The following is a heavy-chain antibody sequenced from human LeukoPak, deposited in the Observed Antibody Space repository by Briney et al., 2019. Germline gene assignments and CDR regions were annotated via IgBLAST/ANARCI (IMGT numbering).Heavy chain of an antibody. CDR3: AKDLRYYYGSGSYYYYGMDV. V-gene: IGHV3-23*01. CDR1: GFTFSSYA. D-gene: IGHD3-10*01. CDR2: ISGSGGST. Sequence: GGSLRLSCAASGFTFSSYAMSWVRRAPGKGLEWVSAISGSGGSTYYADSVKGRFTISRDNSKNTLYLQMNSLRAEDTAVYYCAKDLRYYYGSGSYYYYGMDVWGQGTTVTVSS. J-gene: IGHJ6*02.